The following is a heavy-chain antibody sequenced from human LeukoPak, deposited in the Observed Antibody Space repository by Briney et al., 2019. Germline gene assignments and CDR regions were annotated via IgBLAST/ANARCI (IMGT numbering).Heavy chain of an antibody. D-gene: IGHD5-18*01. J-gene: IGHJ4*02. CDR1: GFTFSSYW. V-gene: IGHV3-7*01. Sequence: GGSLRLSCAASGFTFSSYWMSWVRQAPGEGLEWVANIKQDGSEKYYVDSVKGRFTISRDNAKNSLYLQMNSLRAEDTAVYYSTRDTARIIDYWGQGTLVTVSS. CDR3: TRDTARIIDY. CDR2: IKQDGSEK.